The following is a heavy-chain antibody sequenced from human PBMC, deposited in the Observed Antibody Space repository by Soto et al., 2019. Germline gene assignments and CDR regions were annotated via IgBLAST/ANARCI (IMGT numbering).Heavy chain of an antibody. J-gene: IGHJ3*01. CDR3: VRGYCGGGGCYLRRDALDA. V-gene: IGHV3-21*02. Sequence: EVQLVESGGGLVMPGGSLRLSCAASGFTFASYHMTWVRQAPGKGLDWVSSINPSSSHIYYSDSVRGRFTISRDDSKNSLHLDMNSLRTEDVAIYYCVRGYCGGGGCYLRRDALDAWGQGTAVTVSS. CDR1: GFTFASYH. CDR2: INPSSSHI. D-gene: IGHD2-15*01.